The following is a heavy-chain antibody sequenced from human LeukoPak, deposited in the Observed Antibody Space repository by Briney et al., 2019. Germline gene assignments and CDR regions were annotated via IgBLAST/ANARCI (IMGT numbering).Heavy chain of an antibody. Sequence: MPSETLSLTCTVSGGSISSYYWSWIRQPPGKGLEWIGYIYYSGSTNYNPSLKSRVTISVDTSKNQFSLKLSSVTAPDTAVYYCARHGDEYSSSSVPYYYYYYGMDVWGQGTTVTVSS. V-gene: IGHV4-59*01. CDR2: IYYSGST. CDR3: ARHGDEYSSSSVPYYYYYYGMDV. CDR1: GGSISSYY. J-gene: IGHJ6*02. D-gene: IGHD6-6*01.